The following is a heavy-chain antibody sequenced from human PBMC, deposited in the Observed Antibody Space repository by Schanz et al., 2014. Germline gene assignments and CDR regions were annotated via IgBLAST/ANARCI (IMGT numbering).Heavy chain of an antibody. CDR2: ISHSGGSK. CDR1: GFTFNSYA. D-gene: IGHD2-15*01. Sequence: EVQLVESGGGLVQPGGSLRLSCAASGFTFNSYAMTWVRQAPGKGLEWVSSISHSGGSKYYADSVKGRFTISRDNSKNTLYLQMNSLRAEDTAVYYCAKARRKSNCSGGRCFHYSYYGMDVWGQGTTVTVSS. V-gene: IGHV3-23*04. J-gene: IGHJ6*02. CDR3: AKARRKSNCSGGRCFHYSYYGMDV.